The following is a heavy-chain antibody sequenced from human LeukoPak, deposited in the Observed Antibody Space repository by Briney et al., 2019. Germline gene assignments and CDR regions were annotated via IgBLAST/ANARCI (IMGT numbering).Heavy chain of an antibody. CDR2: IGTAGDT. V-gene: IGHV3-13*01. D-gene: IGHD3-9*01. CDR1: GFTFSSYD. J-gene: IGHJ5*02. CDR3: ARGHMLTGYYNFAWFDP. Sequence: GGSLRLSCAASGFTFSSYDMHWVRQPTGKGLEWVSAIGTAGDTYYSHSVKGRFTISRENAKNSLYLHMNSLSAGDTAVYFCARGHMLTGYYNFAWFDPWGQGALVTVSS.